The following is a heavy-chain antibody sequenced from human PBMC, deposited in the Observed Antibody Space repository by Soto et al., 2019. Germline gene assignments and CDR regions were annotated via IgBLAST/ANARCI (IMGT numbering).Heavy chain of an antibody. CDR2: FYGSGTEM. V-gene: IGHV3-23*05. D-gene: IGHD1-26*01. CDR3: AKDRESDSRWDIDW. Sequence: EVQLLESGGDLMRPGGSLRLSCAASGFTFRQYTMNWVRQAPGKGLEWVSGFYGSGTEMFYADSVKGRFTISRDNSRNILYLHMDSLRVEDTAIYYCAKDRESDSRWDIDWWGQGTRVTVSS. CDR1: GFTFRQYT. J-gene: IGHJ4*02.